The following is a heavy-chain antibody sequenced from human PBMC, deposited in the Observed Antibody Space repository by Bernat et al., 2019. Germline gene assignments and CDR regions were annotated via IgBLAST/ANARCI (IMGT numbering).Heavy chain of an antibody. Sequence: EVQLLESGGGLVQPGGSLRLSCAASGFTFSTYAMSWVRQAPGKGLEWVSAISESGGSTYYADSVKGRFTISRDNSKNTPYLQMNSLRVEDTAVYYCARVPACCYYYMDVWGKGTTVTVSS. CDR1: GFTFSTYA. CDR2: ISESGGST. J-gene: IGHJ6*03. V-gene: IGHV3-23*01. D-gene: IGHD2-2*01. CDR3: ARVPACCYYYMDV.